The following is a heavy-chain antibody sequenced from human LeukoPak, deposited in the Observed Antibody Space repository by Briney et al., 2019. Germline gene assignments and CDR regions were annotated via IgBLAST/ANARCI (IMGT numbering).Heavy chain of an antibody. J-gene: IGHJ6*03. CDR3: ARDPLVLPASIAYTSYYYMDV. Sequence: PGGSLRLSCAASGFTFSSYWMHWVRQAPGKGLVWVSRIDSDGSSTSYADSVKGRFTISRDNAKNTLYLQMNSLRDEDTAVYYCARDPLVLPASIAYTSYYYMDVWGKGTTVTVSS. CDR2: IDSDGSST. CDR1: GFTFSSYW. D-gene: IGHD2-2*01. V-gene: IGHV3-74*01.